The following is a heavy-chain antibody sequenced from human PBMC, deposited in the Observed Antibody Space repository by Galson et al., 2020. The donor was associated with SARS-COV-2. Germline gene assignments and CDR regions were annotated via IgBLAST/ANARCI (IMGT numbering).Heavy chain of an antibody. D-gene: IGHD3-22*01. V-gene: IGHV3-23*01. CDR1: GFTFATFA. CDR3: ARTRGIPLIGVVSTNWYLDL. J-gene: IGHJ2*01. Sequence: GESLTLSCAASGFTFATFAMSWVRQAPGKGLEWVGTISGSGASTYYADSVKGRFTISRDNSKNTQYLQMNSLRADDPAVYYCARTRGIPLIGVVSTNWYLDLWGRGTLVTVSS. CDR2: ISGSGAST.